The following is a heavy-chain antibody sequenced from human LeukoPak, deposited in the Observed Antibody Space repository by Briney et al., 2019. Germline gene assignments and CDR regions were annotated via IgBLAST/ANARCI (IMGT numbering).Heavy chain of an antibody. CDR3: AGFDLDDSSIFDY. D-gene: IGHD3-9*01. Sequence: SGPTLVNPTQPLTLTYIFSGFSLSTSGMCVSWIRQPPGKALEWLALIDWYDDEYYSTSLKTRLTISKVTSKHQVVLTMANVDPVDTATYYWAGFDLDDSSIFDYWGQGTLVTVSS. CDR1: GFSLSTSGMC. CDR2: IDWYDDE. J-gene: IGHJ4*02. V-gene: IGHV2-70*13.